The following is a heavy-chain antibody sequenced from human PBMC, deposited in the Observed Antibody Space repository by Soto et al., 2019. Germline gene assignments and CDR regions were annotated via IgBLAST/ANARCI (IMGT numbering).Heavy chain of an antibody. Sequence: SETLSLTCTVSGGSISSYYWSWIRQPPGKGLEWIGYIYYSGSTNYNPSLKSRVTISVDTSKNQFSLKLSSVTAADTAVYYCARDYPSGGAFDIWGQGTMVTVSS. D-gene: IGHD6-19*01. J-gene: IGHJ3*02. CDR2: IYYSGST. CDR1: GGSISSYY. V-gene: IGHV4-59*01. CDR3: ARDYPSGGAFDI.